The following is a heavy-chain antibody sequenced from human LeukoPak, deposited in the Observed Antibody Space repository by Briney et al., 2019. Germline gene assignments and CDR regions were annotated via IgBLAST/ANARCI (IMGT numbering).Heavy chain of an antibody. J-gene: IGHJ4*02. Sequence: SVKVSCKASGYTFTSYDINWVRQATGQGLEWMGWINPNSGGTNYAQKFQGRVTMTRDTSISTAYMELSRLRSDDTAVYYCARDVNYDFWSGYYNYWGQGTLVTVSS. D-gene: IGHD3-3*01. CDR3: ARDVNYDFWSGYYNY. CDR2: INPNSGGT. CDR1: GYTFTSYD. V-gene: IGHV1-2*02.